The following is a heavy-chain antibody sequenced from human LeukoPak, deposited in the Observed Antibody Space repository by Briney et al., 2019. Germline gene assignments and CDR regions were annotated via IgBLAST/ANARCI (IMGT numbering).Heavy chain of an antibody. CDR1: GFTVSSNY. D-gene: IGHD3-10*01. CDR3: ARPWSFYGSGSSKGYMDV. V-gene: IGHV3-53*01. Sequence: GGSLRLSCAASGFTVSSNYMSWVRQAPGKGLEWVSVIYSGGSTYYADSVKGRFTISRDNSKNTLYLQMNSLRAEDTAVYYCARPWSFYGSGSSKGYMDVWGKGTTVTVSS. J-gene: IGHJ6*03. CDR2: IYSGGST.